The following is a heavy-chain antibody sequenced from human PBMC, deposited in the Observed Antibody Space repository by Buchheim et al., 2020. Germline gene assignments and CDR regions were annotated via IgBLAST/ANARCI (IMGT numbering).Heavy chain of an antibody. D-gene: IGHD2-2*01. Sequence: EVQLVESGGGLVKPGGSLRLSCAASGFTFSSYSMNWVRQAPGKGLEWVSSISSSSSYIYYGDSMKGRVTISRDNAKNSLYLQMNSLRAEDTAVYYCARGYQLLFFDYWGQGAL. CDR1: GFTFSSYS. V-gene: IGHV3-21*02. CDR2: ISSSSSYI. J-gene: IGHJ4*02. CDR3: ARGYQLLFFDY.